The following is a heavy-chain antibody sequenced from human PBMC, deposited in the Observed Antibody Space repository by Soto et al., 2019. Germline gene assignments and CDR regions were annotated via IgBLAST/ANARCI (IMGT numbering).Heavy chain of an antibody. Sequence: GESLKISCMGSGYDFTTYWIGWVRQMPEKGLEWMGTIYPGDSDTRYSPSFQGQVTISADKSINTAYLQWNTLRASDTAMYYCARQYDFWTGQYYYGMDVWGRGTTVTVSS. CDR3: ARQYDFWTGQYYYGMDV. CDR2: IYPGDSDT. V-gene: IGHV5-51*01. CDR1: GYDFTTYW. J-gene: IGHJ6*02. D-gene: IGHD3-3*01.